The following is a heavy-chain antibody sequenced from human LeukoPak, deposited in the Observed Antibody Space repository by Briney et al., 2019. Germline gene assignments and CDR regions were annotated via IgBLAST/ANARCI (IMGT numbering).Heavy chain of an antibody. J-gene: IGHJ1*01. CDR1: GYTFTGYY. CDR2: NNPNSGGT. Sequence: ASVKVSCKASGYTFTGYYMHWVRQAPGQGLEWMGWNNPNSGGTNYAQKFQGRVTMTRDTSISTAYMELSRLRSDDTAVYYCARDRPLKIRNSSGYSQHWGQGTLVTVSS. V-gene: IGHV1-2*02. D-gene: IGHD3-22*01. CDR3: ARDRPLKIRNSSGYSQH.